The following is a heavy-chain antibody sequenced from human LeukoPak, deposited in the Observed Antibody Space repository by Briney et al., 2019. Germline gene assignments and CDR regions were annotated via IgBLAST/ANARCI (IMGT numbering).Heavy chain of an antibody. V-gene: IGHV1-18*01. D-gene: IGHD3-10*01. Sequence: ASVKVSCKASGYTFTSYGISWVRQAPGQGLEWMGWISVYNGNTNYAQKLQGRVTMTTDTSTSTAYMELRSLRSDDTAVYYCARDGRGHQGFGWFDPWGQGTLVTVSS. J-gene: IGHJ5*02. CDR2: ISVYNGNT. CDR1: GYTFTSYG. CDR3: ARDGRGHQGFGWFDP.